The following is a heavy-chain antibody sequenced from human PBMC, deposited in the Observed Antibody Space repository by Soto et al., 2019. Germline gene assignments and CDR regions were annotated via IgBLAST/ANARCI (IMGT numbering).Heavy chain of an antibody. V-gene: IGHV3-30-3*01. CDR1: GFTFSSYA. Sequence: GGSLRLSCAASGFTFSSYAMHWVRQAPGKGLEWVAVISYDGSNKYYADSVKGRFTISRDNSKNTLYLQMNSLRAEDTAVYYCARDERATRRYFYWPSPHYGMYVCGQGTTVPVS. J-gene: IGHJ6*02. CDR2: ISYDGSNK. D-gene: IGHD3-9*01. CDR3: ARDERATRRYFYWPSPHYGMYV.